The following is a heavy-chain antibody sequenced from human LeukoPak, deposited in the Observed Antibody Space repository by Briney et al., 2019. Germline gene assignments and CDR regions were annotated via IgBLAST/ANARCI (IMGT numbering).Heavy chain of an antibody. CDR2: INYSGST. V-gene: IGHV4-59*01. CDR1: GGSISSNY. D-gene: IGHD6-13*01. J-gene: IGHJ5*02. Sequence: PSETLSLTCSVSGGSISSNYWSWIRQPPGKGLEWIGYINYSGSTNYNPSLKSRVTISVDTSKSQFSLKVTSVTAADTGVYYCARGSDSSTLNWFDPWGQGTLVTVSS. CDR3: ARGSDSSTLNWFDP.